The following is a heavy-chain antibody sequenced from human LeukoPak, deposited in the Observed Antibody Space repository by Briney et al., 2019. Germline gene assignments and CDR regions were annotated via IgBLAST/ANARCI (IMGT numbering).Heavy chain of an antibody. CDR3: ARDRWLQLRGDLDY. D-gene: IGHD5-24*01. V-gene: IGHV1-18*01. Sequence: VASVKVSCKASGYTFTSYGISWVRQAPGQGLEWMGWISAYNGNTNYAQKLQGRVTMTTDTSTSTAYMELRSLRSDDTAVYYCARDRWLQLRGDLDYWGQGTLVTVSS. CDR2: ISAYNGNT. J-gene: IGHJ4*02. CDR1: GYTFTSYG.